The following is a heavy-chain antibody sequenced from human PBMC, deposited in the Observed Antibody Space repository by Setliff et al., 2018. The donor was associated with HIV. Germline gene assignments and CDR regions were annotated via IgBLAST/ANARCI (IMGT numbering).Heavy chain of an antibody. CDR1: DDSISSHY. CDR2: IYTGGRT. V-gene: IGHV4-4*07. Sequence: SETLSLTCTVSDDSISSHYWSWTRQSAGKGLEWVGRIYTGGRTNYNPSLKGRVTMSVDTSKNQFSLNLSSVTAADTAVYYCARDRMPMASWVPDKWGQGTLVTVSS. CDR3: ARDRMPMASWVPDK. J-gene: IGHJ4*02. D-gene: IGHD2-2*01.